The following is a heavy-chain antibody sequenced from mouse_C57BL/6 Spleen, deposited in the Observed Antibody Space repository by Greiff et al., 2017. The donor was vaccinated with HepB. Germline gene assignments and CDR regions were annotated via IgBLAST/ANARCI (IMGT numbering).Heavy chain of an antibody. CDR1: GYSITSGYY. V-gene: IGHV3-6*01. CDR3: ARDLLPN. D-gene: IGHD2-10*01. J-gene: IGHJ3*01. Sequence: VQLKESGPGLVKPSQSLSLTCSVTGYSITSGYYWNWIRQFPGNKLEWMGYISYDGSNNYNPSLKNRISITRDTSKNQFFLKLNSVTTEDTATYYCARDLLPNWGQGTLVTVSA. CDR2: ISYDGSN.